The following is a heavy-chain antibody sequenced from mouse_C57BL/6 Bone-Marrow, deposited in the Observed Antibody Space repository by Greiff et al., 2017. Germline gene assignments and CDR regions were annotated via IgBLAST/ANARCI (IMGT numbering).Heavy chain of an antibody. CDR3: ARIYYDYDAWFAY. J-gene: IGHJ3*01. CDR1: GFTFSDYG. Sequence: EVTVVESGGGLVKPGGSLKLSCAASGFTFSDYGMHWVRQAPEKGLEWVAYISSGSSTIYYADTVKGRFTISRDNAKNTLFLQMTSLRSEDTAMYYCARIYYDYDAWFAYWGQGTLVTVSA. D-gene: IGHD2-4*01. V-gene: IGHV5-17*01. CDR2: ISSGSSTI.